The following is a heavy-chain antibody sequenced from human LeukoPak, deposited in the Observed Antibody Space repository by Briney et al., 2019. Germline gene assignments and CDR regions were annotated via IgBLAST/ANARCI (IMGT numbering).Heavy chain of an antibody. J-gene: IGHJ4*02. D-gene: IGHD3-22*01. CDR1: GFTFSNAW. CDR3: TTRITMIVVDTRLDY. Sequence: GGSLRLSCAASGFTFSNAWMNWVRQAPGKGLEWVGRIKSKTDGGTTEYAAPVKGRFTISRDDSKNTLYLQMNSLKTEDTAVYYCTTRITMIVVDTRLDYWGQGTLVTVSS. CDR2: IKSKTDGGTT. V-gene: IGHV3-15*07.